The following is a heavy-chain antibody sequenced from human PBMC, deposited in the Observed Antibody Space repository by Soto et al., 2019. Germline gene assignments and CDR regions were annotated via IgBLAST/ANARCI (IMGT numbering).Heavy chain of an antibody. J-gene: IGHJ6*02. CDR3: ARHGAIARGYSYGYGMDV. CDR1: GYSFTGYY. V-gene: IGHV1-2*02. Sequence: QVQLVQSGAEVKKPGASVKVSCKASGYSFTGYYMHWVRQAPGQGLEWMGWINPNSGGTNYAQKFQGRVTMTRDTSISTAYMELSRLRSDDTAVYYCARHGAIARGYSYGYGMDVWGQGTTVTVSS. D-gene: IGHD5-18*01. CDR2: INPNSGGT.